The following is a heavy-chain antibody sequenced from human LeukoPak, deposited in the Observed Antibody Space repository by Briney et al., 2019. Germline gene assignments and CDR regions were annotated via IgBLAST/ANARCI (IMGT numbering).Heavy chain of an antibody. CDR1: GYTFTSYA. CDR2: INTNTGNP. Sequence: ASVKVSCKASGYTFTSYAMNWVRQAPGQGLEWMGWINTNTGNPTYAQGITGRFVFSLDTSVSTAYLQISSLKAEDTAVYYCARSSSSWYVSDYYYYYMDVWGKGTTVTVSS. V-gene: IGHV7-4-1*02. D-gene: IGHD6-13*01. CDR3: ARSSSSWYVSDYYYYYMDV. J-gene: IGHJ6*03.